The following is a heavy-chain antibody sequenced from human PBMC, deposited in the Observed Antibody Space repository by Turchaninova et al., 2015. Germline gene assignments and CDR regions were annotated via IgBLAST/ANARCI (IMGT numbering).Heavy chain of an antibody. J-gene: IGHJ4*02. CDR3: ARSTEHCDTESCLHRFDY. V-gene: IGHV4-34*01. Sequence: GAGLLKPSETLSLTCVVNGGSCSGYYWSWVRQPPGKGLEWIREINRAGSTNYNPSLKSRATISIDASDNQFSLNLSSVAAADTAVYYCARSTEHCDTESCLHRFDYWGQGALVTVSS. CDR1: GGSCSGYY. D-gene: IGHD2/OR15-2a*01. CDR2: INRAGST.